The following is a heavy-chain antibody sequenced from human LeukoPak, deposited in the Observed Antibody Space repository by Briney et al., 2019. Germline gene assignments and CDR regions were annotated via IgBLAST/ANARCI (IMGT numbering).Heavy chain of an antibody. V-gene: IGHV1-69*05. Sequence: SVKVSCKASGGTFTSYAISWVRQAPGQGLEWMGRIIPIFGTANYAQKFQGSVTITTDDSTSTAYMELSSLRSEDTAVYYCARGHDYGGNDHNWFDPWGQGTLVTVSS. CDR3: ARGHDYGGNDHNWFDP. CDR2: IIPIFGTA. CDR1: GGTFTSYA. D-gene: IGHD4-23*01. J-gene: IGHJ5*02.